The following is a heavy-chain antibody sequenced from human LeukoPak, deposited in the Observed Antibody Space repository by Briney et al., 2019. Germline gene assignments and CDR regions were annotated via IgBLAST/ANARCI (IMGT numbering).Heavy chain of an antibody. CDR3: AATARGY. J-gene: IGHJ4*02. V-gene: IGHV3-9*01. Sequence: GRSLRLSCAASGFTFDDYAMHWVRQAPGKGLEWVSGISWNSGSIGYADSVKGRFTISRDNAKNSLYLQMNSLRTEDTALYYCAATARGYWGQGTLVTVSS. CDR2: ISWNSGSI. D-gene: IGHD5-12*01. CDR1: GFTFDDYA.